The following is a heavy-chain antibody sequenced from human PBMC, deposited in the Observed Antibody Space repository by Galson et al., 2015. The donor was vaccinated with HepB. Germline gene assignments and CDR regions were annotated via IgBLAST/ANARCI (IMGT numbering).Heavy chain of an antibody. CDR3: AKGHVDTAMVVDY. Sequence: SLRLSCAASGFTFSSYGMHWVRQAPGKGLEWVAVISYDGSNKYYADSVKGRFTISRDNSKNTLYLQMNSLRAEDTAVYYCAKGHVDTAMVVDYWGQGTLVTVSS. D-gene: IGHD5-18*01. V-gene: IGHV3-30*18. J-gene: IGHJ4*02. CDR1: GFTFSSYG. CDR2: ISYDGSNK.